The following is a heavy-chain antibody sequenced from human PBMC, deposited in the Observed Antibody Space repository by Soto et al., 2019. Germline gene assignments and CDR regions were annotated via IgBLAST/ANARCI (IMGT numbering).Heavy chain of an antibody. CDR3: ARGGTTSPFSPKNFDY. CDR2: INPSGGST. J-gene: IGHJ4*02. CDR1: GYTFTSYY. V-gene: IGHV1-46*01. Sequence: GASVKVSCKASGYTFTSYYMHWVRQAPGQGLEWMGKINPSGGSTSYAQKFQGRVTMTRDTSTSTVYMELSSLRSEDTAVYYCARGGTTSPFSPKNFDYWGQGTLVTVSS. D-gene: IGHD1-7*01.